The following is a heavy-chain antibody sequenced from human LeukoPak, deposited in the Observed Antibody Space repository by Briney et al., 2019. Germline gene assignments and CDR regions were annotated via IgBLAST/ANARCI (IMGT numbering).Heavy chain of an antibody. J-gene: IGHJ4*02. CDR1: GFTFSNYA. V-gene: IGHV3-30*04. Sequence: GGSLRLSCAPSGFTFSNYAMHWVRQAPGKGLEWVAVISYDGSQNFYADSVKGRFTISRDNAKSSLYLQMNSLRAEDTAVYYCARDTRGIFDYWGQGTVVTVSS. CDR3: ARDTRGIFDY. CDR2: ISYDGSQN. D-gene: IGHD3-10*01.